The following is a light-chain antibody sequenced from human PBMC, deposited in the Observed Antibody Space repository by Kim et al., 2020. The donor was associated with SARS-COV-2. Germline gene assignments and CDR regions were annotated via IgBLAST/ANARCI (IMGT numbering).Light chain of an antibody. CDR2: SAT. CDR3: QQFHDWYS. Sequence: LSGSAGGSATLTCRASQNVRGNLAWYQQKPGQAPRLLIYSATNRATGVPGRFSGSGSGTEFTLTINNLQSEDFAVYYCQQFHDWYSFGQGTKLEI. CDR1: QNVRGN. J-gene: IGKJ2*03. V-gene: IGKV3-15*01.